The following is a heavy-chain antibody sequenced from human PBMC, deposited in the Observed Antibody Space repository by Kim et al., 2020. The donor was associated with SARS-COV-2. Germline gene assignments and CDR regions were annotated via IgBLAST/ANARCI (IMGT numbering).Heavy chain of an antibody. J-gene: IGHJ3*02. CDR2: ISNTGGRT. V-gene: IGHV3-23*01. CDR3: AKVVDVSTWYTDDAFDI. Sequence: GGSLRLSCAASGFAFSDYGMTWVRQAPGRGLEWVSGISNTGGRTYYLDSVKGRFTISRDNSRNTLYLQMNSLRADDAALYYCAKVVDVSTWYTDDAFDIWGQGTLVTVSS. CDR1: GFAFSDYG. D-gene: IGHD6-13*01.